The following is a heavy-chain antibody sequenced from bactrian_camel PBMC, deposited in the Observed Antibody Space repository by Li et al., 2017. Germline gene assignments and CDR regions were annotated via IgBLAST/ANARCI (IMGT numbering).Heavy chain of an antibody. D-gene: IGHD2*01. CDR1: GPTHLRNS. J-gene: IGHJ7*01. V-gene: IGHV3-3*01. CDR2: INAGIGDT. Sequence: HVQLVESGGGSVQAGGTLRLSCTASGPTHLRNSYAWFRQAPGKERVAVATINAGIGDTIYDDSVKGRFTISQDNAKRQHYLRMNSLKPEDTATYYCALRDGGYCYSLNDRMDYWGKGTQVTVS.